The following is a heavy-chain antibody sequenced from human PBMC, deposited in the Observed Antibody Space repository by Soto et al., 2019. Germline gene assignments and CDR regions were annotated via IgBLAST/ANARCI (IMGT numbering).Heavy chain of an antibody. Sequence: GGSLRLSCAASGFTFTSYDMHWVRQAPGKGLEWMALILHDGSAEYYADSVKGRFTISRDNSRSTLYLQMNSLRAEDTAVYYCARSRDGYSFYFYYGMDGWGKGTTVTVSS. CDR2: ILHDGSAE. J-gene: IGHJ6*04. V-gene: IGHV3-30*03. D-gene: IGHD4-4*01. CDR3: ARSRDGYSFYFYYGMDG. CDR1: GFTFTSYD.